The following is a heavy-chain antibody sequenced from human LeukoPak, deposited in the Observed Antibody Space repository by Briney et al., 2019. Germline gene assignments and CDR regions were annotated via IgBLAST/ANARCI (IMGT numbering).Heavy chain of an antibody. J-gene: IGHJ6*03. D-gene: IGHD1-26*01. CDR3: ARRIAVQYSGSPRSSYMDV. CDR1: GGSISSYY. CDR2: IYYSGST. Sequence: PSETLSLTCTVPGGSISSYYWSWIRQPPGKGLEWIGNIYYSGSTNYNPSLKSRVTISVDTSKNQFSLKLSSVTAADTAVYYCARRIAVQYSGSPRSSYMDVWGKGTTVTVSS. V-gene: IGHV4-59*01.